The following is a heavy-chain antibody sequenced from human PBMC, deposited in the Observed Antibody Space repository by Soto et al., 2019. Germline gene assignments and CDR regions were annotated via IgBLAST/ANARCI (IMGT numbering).Heavy chain of an antibody. J-gene: IGHJ4*02. V-gene: IGHV3-64*02. CDR1: GFTFSNYA. D-gene: IGHD4-17*01. CDR3: ARGPSTVATWLDY. CDR2: ISGNGGTT. Sequence: VQLVESGEGLVQPGGSLRLSCAASGFTFSNYAMHWVRQAPGKGLEYVSAISGNGGTTYYADSVKGRFTISRDNSKNTLYIQMGSLRAEDMAVYYCARGPSTVATWLDYWGQGTLVTVSS.